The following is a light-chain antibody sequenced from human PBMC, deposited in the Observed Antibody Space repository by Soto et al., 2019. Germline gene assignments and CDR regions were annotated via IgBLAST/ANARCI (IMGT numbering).Light chain of an antibody. CDR2: DVS. CDR1: SSDVGGYNY. V-gene: IGLV2-11*01. Sequence: QSALAQPRSVSGSRGQSVTISCTGTSSDVGGYNYVSWYQQHPGKAPKLMIYDVSKRPSGVPDRFSGSKSGNTASLTISGLQAEDEADYYCCSYAGSYTPWVFGTGTKVTVL. J-gene: IGLJ1*01. CDR3: CSYAGSYTPWV.